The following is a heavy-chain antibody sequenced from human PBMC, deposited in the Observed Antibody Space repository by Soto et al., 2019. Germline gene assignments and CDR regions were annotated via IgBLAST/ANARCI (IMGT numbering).Heavy chain of an antibody. CDR2: IKEDGSEK. J-gene: IGHJ6*02. V-gene: IGHV3-7*05. Sequence: EVQLVESGGGLVQPGGSLRLSCAASGFTFRSYWMTWVRQAPGKGLEWVANIKEDGSEKNYVDSVKGRFTISRDNARNSLYLQMNSLRAEDTAVYNCARDGSGTYHYYYGMDVWGLGTTVTVSS. D-gene: IGHD3-10*01. CDR1: GFTFRSYW. CDR3: ARDGSGTYHYYYGMDV.